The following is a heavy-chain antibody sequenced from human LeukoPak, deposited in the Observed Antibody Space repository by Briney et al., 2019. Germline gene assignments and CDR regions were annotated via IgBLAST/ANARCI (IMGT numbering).Heavy chain of an antibody. CDR2: IYTSAIT. CDR1: GGSVSGYY. D-gene: IGHD3-9*01. Sequence: SETLSLTCTVSGGSVSGYYWNWIRQPAGKGLEWIGRIYTSAITNYNPSLKSRVTMSLDTSKNQFSLQLSSVTAADTAVYYCARVGGYDILGYFDYWGRGTLVTVSS. V-gene: IGHV4-4*07. CDR3: ARVGGYDILGYFDY. J-gene: IGHJ4*02.